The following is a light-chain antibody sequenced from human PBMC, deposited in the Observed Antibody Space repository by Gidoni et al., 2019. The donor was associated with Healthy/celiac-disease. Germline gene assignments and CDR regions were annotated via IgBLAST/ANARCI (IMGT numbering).Light chain of an antibody. CDR3: QQYNNWPPGRT. CDR1: QSVSSN. Sequence: EIGMTQSPATLSVSPGERATLSCRASQSVSSNLAWYQQKPGQAPRLLIYGASTRATGIPARFSGSGSGTEFTLTISSLQSEDFAVYYCQQYNNWPPGRTFXXXTKVEIK. CDR2: GAS. V-gene: IGKV3-15*01. J-gene: IGKJ1*01.